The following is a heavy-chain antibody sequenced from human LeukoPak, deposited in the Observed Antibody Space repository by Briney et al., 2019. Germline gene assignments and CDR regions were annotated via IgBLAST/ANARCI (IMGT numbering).Heavy chain of an antibody. Sequence: SQTLSLTCTVSGGSISSDGYYWTWIRQHPGKGLEWIGYIYYSGSTYYNPSLNSRVTISVDTSKNQFSLKLSSVTAADTAVYYCAAAVAAAPGAYWGQGTLVTVSS. CDR3: AAAVAAAPGAY. CDR1: GGSISSDGYY. V-gene: IGHV4-31*03. D-gene: IGHD6-13*01. J-gene: IGHJ4*02. CDR2: IYYSGST.